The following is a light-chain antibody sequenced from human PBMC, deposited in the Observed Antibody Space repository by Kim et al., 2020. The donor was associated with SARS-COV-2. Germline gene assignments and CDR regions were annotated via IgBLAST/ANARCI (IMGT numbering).Light chain of an antibody. V-gene: IGLV3-1*01. CDR2: QDS. J-gene: IGLJ2*01. Sequence: SQGQTASITCSGDKLGEKYACWYQQKPGQSPVLVIYQDSKRPSGIPERFSGSNSGNTATLTISGTQAMDEADYYCQAWDSSTAWVVFGGGTQLTVL. CDR3: QAWDSSTAWVV. CDR1: KLGEKY.